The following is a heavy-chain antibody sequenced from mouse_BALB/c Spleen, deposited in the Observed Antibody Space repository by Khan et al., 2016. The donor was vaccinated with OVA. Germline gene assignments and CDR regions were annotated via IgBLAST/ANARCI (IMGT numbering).Heavy chain of an antibody. CDR1: GFAFSSYW. V-gene: IGHV4-1*02. CDR2: INPDSSTI. J-gene: IGHJ3*01. D-gene: IGHD2-14*01. CDR3: TMPYRYDGRAWFAY. Sequence: EVKLLESGGGLVQPGGSLKLSCAASGFAFSSYWMSWVRQAPGKGLEWIGAINPDSSTINYTPSLKDKFIISRDNAKNTLYLQMSKVRSEDTALYYCTMPYRYDGRAWFAYWGQGTLVTVSA.